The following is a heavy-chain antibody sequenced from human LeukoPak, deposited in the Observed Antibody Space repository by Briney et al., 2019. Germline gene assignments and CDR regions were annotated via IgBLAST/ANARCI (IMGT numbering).Heavy chain of an antibody. CDR2: INHSGST. V-gene: IGHV4-34*01. Sequence: SETLSLTCAVYGGSFSGYYWSWIRQPPGKGLEWVGEINHSGSTNYNPSLKSRVTISVDTSKNQFSLKLSSVIAADTAVYYCARTTEGYCSSASCFGFSYSYYMDVWGKGTTVTISS. D-gene: IGHD2-2*01. CDR1: GGSFSGYY. CDR3: ARTTEGYCSSASCFGFSYSYYMDV. J-gene: IGHJ6*03.